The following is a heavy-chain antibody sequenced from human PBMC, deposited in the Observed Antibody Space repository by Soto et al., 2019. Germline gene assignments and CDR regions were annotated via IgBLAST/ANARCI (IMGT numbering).Heavy chain of an antibody. CDR1: GYTFTSYD. D-gene: IGHD3-10*01. V-gene: IGHV1-8*01. CDR2: MNPNSGNT. J-gene: IGHJ4*02. Sequence: QVQLGQYGAEVKKPGASLKVSCKASGYTFTSYDINLVRQATGQGLEWMGWMNPNSGNTRYAQKFQDRVTMTRNTVIRTAYIELRSMRSEDTAVYYCARGLWFIPLDYWGQGTLVTVSS. CDR3: ARGLWFIPLDY.